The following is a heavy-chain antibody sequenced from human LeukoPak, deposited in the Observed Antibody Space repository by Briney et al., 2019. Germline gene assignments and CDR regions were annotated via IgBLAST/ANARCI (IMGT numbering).Heavy chain of an antibody. CDR2: INPSGGST. J-gene: IGHJ4*02. Sequence: ASVKVSCKASGYTFTSYYIHWVRQAPGQGLEWMGIINPSGGSTSYAQKFRGRVTMTRDTSTSTVYMELSSLRSEDTAVYYCARGIAVAGQLGPRYFDYWGQGTLVTVSS. D-gene: IGHD6-19*01. CDR3: ARGIAVAGQLGPRYFDY. V-gene: IGHV1-46*01. CDR1: GYTFTSYY.